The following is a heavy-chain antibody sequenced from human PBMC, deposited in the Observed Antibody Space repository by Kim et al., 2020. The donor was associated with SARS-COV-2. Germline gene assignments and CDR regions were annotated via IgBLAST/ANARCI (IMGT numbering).Heavy chain of an antibody. D-gene: IGHD5-12*01. CDR3: AKDYRSGYSGYDIGD. J-gene: IGHJ4*02. CDR1: GFTFINYA. Sequence: GGSLRLSCTASGFTFINYAMSWVRQAPGKGLEWVSAFSSGSGGLTYYADSVKGRFTISRDNSKNTLYLQMNNLRDEATAVYYCAKDYRSGYSGYDIGDWGQGTLVTVSS. CDR2: FSSGSGGLT. V-gene: IGHV3-23*01.